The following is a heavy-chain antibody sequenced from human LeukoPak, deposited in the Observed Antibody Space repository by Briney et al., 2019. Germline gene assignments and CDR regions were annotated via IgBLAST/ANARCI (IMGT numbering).Heavy chain of an antibody. CDR1: GFTFGDYA. V-gene: IGHV3-49*04. J-gene: IGHJ4*02. CDR3: TRDWEN. D-gene: IGHD1-26*01. CDR2: IRRKAYGVTT. Sequence: PGGSLRLSCTASGFTFGDYALSGVRQAPGKGLAGVGFIRRKAYGVTTEYAASVKGRFTISRDDTKNIAYLQNSSLKSEDTAVYYCTRDWENWGQGTLVTVSS.